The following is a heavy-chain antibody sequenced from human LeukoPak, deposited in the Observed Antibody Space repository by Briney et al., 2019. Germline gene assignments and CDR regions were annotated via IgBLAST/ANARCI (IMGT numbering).Heavy chain of an antibody. V-gene: IGHV3-7*01. CDR1: GFTFSSYS. Sequence: GGSLRLSCAASGFTFSSYSMNWVRQAPGKGLEWVANIKQDGSEKYYVDSVKGRFTISRDNAKNSLYLQMNSLRAEDTAVYYCARAPDPFYYYYMDVWGKGTTVTVSS. CDR2: IKQDGSEK. CDR3: ARAPDPFYYYYMDV. J-gene: IGHJ6*03.